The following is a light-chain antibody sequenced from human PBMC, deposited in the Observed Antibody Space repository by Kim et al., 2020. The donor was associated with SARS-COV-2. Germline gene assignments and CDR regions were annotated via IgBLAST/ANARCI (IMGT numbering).Light chain of an antibody. J-gene: IGKJ4*01. CDR1: QVDRNY. V-gene: IGKV1-33*01. CDR3: QQYNNLPLT. Sequence: ASVGNGVTITRQASQVDRNYLNWYQQKPGKASKLLIYDASNLETGIPASFSGSKSETESTFTISSLQPEDIATYYCQQYNNLPLTSAGGTKVDIK. CDR2: DAS.